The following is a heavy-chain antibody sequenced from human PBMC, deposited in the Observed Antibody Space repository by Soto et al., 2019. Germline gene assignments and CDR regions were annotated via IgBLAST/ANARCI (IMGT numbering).Heavy chain of an antibody. Sequence: GGSLRLSCSASGFTFSSYAMHWVRQAPGKGLEWVSVIYSGGSTYYADSVKGRFTISRDNSKNTLYLQMNSLRAEDTAVYYCASDIGYSYGSRDYWGQGTLVTVSS. V-gene: IGHV3-66*01. CDR1: GFTFSSYA. J-gene: IGHJ4*02. CDR2: IYSGGST. CDR3: ASDIGYSYGSRDY. D-gene: IGHD5-18*01.